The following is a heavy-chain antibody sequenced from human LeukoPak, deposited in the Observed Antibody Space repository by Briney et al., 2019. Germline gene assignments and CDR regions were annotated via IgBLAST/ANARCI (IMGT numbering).Heavy chain of an antibody. CDR1: GFTFSSYA. V-gene: IGHV3-23*01. D-gene: IGHD6-13*01. Sequence: GGSLRLSCAASGFTFSSYAMSWVRQAPGKGLEWVSAISGSGGSTYYADSVKGRFTISRDNSKNTLYLQMNSLRAEDTAVYYCARERYSRTHPLGEHPHVFDYWGQGTLVTVSS. CDR3: ARERYSRTHPLGEHPHVFDY. CDR2: ISGSGGST. J-gene: IGHJ4*02.